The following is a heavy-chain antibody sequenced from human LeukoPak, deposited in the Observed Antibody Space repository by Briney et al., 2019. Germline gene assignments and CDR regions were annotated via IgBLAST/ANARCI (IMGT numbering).Heavy chain of an antibody. D-gene: IGHD1-1*01. J-gene: IGHJ4*02. V-gene: IGHV4-61*01. CDR2: IYYSGST. CDR1: GGSVSSGSYY. Sequence: LETLSLTCTVSGGSVSSGSYYWSWIRQPPGKGLEWIGYIYYSGSTNYNPSLKSRVTISVDTSKNQFSLKLSSVTAADTAVYYCARVQYATGTQNLDYWGQGTLVTVSS. CDR3: ARVQYATGTQNLDY.